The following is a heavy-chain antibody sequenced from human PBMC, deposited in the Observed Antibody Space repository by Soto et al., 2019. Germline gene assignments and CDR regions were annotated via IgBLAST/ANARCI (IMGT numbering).Heavy chain of an antibody. Sequence: QVQLVESGGGVVQPGRSLRLSCAASGFTFSSYAMHWVRHAPGKGLEWVAVISYDGSNKYYADSVKGRFTISRDNSKNTYLQMNSLRAEDTAVYYCARDKSPYSSGWHNRHFDYWGQGTLVTVSS. CDR2: ISYDGSNK. D-gene: IGHD6-19*01. J-gene: IGHJ4*02. V-gene: IGHV3-30-3*01. CDR3: ARDKSPYSSGWHNRHFDY. CDR1: GFTFSSYA.